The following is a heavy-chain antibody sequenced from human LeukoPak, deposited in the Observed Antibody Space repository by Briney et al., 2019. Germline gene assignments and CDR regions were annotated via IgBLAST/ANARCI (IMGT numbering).Heavy chain of an antibody. V-gene: IGHV1-2*06. CDR2: INPNSGGT. D-gene: IGHD2-2*01. J-gene: IGHJ4*02. CDR3: ARVIVPVVVPAAFDY. CDR1: GYSFTSYW. Sequence: GESLKISCKGSGYSFTSYWIGWVRQAPGQGLEWMGRINPNSGGTNYAQKFQGRVTMTRDTSISTAYMELSRLRSDDTAVYYCARVIVPVVVPAAFDYWGQGTLVTVSS.